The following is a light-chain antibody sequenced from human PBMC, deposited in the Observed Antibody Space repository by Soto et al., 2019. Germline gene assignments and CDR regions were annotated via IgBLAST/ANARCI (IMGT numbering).Light chain of an antibody. CDR2: TAS. J-gene: IGKJ1*01. Sequence: DIVMTQSPLSLPVTPGEPASISCRSSQSLLHSNGNNYLDWYLQKPGKAPKLLISTASTLQSGVPSRFSGSGSGTEFTLTISSLQPEDFATYYCQQLNNYPRTFGQGTKVEIK. CDR1: QSLLHSNGNNY. CDR3: QQLNNYPRT. V-gene: IGKV2-28*01.